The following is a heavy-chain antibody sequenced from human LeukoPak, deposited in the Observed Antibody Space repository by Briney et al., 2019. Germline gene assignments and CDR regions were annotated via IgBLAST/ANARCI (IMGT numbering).Heavy chain of an antibody. Sequence: PGGSLRLSCAASGFTFSSYSMNWVRQAPGKGLEWGSATCSSDAGTYYAESVRGRFTISRDNSKNTLFLQMNSLRAEDAAVYYCAKASATSCSGVYCYPFDHWGQGTLVTVSS. V-gene: IGHV3-23*01. D-gene: IGHD2-15*01. CDR1: GFTFSSYS. CDR3: AKASATSCSGVYCYPFDH. J-gene: IGHJ4*02. CDR2: TCSSDAGT.